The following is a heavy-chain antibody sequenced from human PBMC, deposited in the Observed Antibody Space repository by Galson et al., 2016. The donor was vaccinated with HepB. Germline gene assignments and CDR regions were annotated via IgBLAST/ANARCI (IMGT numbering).Heavy chain of an antibody. J-gene: IGHJ6*02. CDR1: GITFKDAW. CDR2: IKSRLDGGTI. CDR3: ATNRPGGNYYFGLDV. V-gene: IGHV3-15*01. Sequence: SLRLSCAGSGITFKDAWMSWVRQAPGKGLEWVGRIKSRLDGGTIDYAAPAKGRFTISRDDSRATLYLQMNSRKIEDTAVYHCATNRPGGNYYFGLDVWGPGTTVTVSS. D-gene: IGHD1-14*01.